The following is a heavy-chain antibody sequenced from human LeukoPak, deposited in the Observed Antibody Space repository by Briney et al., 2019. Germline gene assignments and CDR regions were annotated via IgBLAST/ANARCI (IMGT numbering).Heavy chain of an antibody. V-gene: IGHV3-53*05. Sequence: GGSLRLSCAASGFTVSNKYMTWVRQAPGKGLEWVSLIYSDGRTYYADSVKGRCTISRDNAKNTLYVQMNSLRAADTAVYYCARDKGTSYLSSFDYWGQGTLVTVSS. CDR2: IYSDGRT. J-gene: IGHJ4*02. D-gene: IGHD6-6*01. CDR3: ARDKGTSYLSSFDY. CDR1: GFTVSNKY.